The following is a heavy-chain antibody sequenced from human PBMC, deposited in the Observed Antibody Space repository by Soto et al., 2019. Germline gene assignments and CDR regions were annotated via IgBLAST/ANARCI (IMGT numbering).Heavy chain of an antibody. D-gene: IGHD6-13*01. CDR1: GFTFSSYA. CDR3: AKGLYGAAAGPPPFDY. V-gene: IGHV3-23*01. CDR2: ISGSGGST. J-gene: IGHJ4*02. Sequence: EVQLLESGGGLVQPGGSLRLSCAASGFTFSSYAMSWVRQAPGKGLEWVSAISGSGGSTYYADSVKCRFTISRDNSKNRLYLQMNGLRAEDTAVYYCAKGLYGAAAGPPPFDYWGQGTLVTVSS.